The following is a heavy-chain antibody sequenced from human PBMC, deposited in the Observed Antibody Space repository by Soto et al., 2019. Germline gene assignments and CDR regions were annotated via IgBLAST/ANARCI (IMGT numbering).Heavy chain of an antibody. V-gene: IGHV3-30*03. J-gene: IGHJ4*02. CDR3: ARLLKSGKYYFDY. CDR2: ISYDGSNK. CDR1: GFTFSSYG. D-gene: IGHD1-26*01. Sequence: SLRLSCAASGFTFSSYGTHWVRQAPGKGLEWVAVISYDGSNKYYADSVKGRFTISRDNSKNTLYLQMNSLRAEDTAVYYCARLLKSGKYYFDYWGQGTLVTVSS.